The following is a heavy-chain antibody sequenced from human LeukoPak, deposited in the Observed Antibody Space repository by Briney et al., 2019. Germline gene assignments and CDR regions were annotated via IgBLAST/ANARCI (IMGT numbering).Heavy chain of an antibody. J-gene: IGHJ4*02. CDR1: NDSISRYY. CDR2: IYNGGST. Sequence: SETLSLTCTVSNDSISRYYWSWIRQPPGKGLEWIGYIYNGGSTSYSPSLGSRVTISVDTSKNQFSLKLSSVTAADTAVYYCARHAGQQLVHFDYWGQGTLVTVSS. CDR3: ARHAGQQLVHFDY. V-gene: IGHV4-59*08. D-gene: IGHD6-13*01.